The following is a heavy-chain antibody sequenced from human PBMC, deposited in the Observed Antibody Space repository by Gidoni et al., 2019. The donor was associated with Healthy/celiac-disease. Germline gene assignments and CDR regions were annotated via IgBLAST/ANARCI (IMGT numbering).Heavy chain of an antibody. CDR1: GFTFSSYA. Sequence: EVQLLESGGGLVQPGGSLRLSCAASGFTFSSYAMSWVRPAPGKGLEWFSAFSGSGGSTYYADSVKGRFTISRDNSKNTLYLQMNSLRAEDTAVYYCAKVSAVVSPAGGFDYWGQGTLVTVSS. D-gene: IGHD2-8*02. J-gene: IGHJ4*02. V-gene: IGHV3-23*01. CDR3: AKVSAVVSPAGGFDY. CDR2: FSGSGGST.